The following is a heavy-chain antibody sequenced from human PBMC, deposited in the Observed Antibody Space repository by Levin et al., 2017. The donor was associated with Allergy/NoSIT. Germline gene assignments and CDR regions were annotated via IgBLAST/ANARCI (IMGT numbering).Heavy chain of an antibody. Sequence: GESLKISCAASGFTFSDYYMSWIRQAPGKGLEWVSYISSSSSYTNYADSVKGRFTISRDNAKNSLYLQMNSLRAEDTAVYYCARAAVAGGEDAFDIWGQGTMVTVSS. D-gene: IGHD6-19*01. CDR3: ARAAVAGGEDAFDI. V-gene: IGHV3-11*05. CDR2: ISSSSSYT. J-gene: IGHJ3*02. CDR1: GFTFSDYY.